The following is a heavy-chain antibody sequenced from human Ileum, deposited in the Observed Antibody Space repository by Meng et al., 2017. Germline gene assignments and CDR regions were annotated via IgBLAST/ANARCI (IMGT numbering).Heavy chain of an antibody. CDR1: GFSLNTVGVG. J-gene: IGHJ5*02. Sequence: QITLKESGPTLVEPTETLTLTCTFSGFSLNTVGVGVGWIRPPPGKALEWLALIYWDDEYRYSPSLRSRLTITKDTSRNQVVLRMTNVAPVDAGTYYCVHRLVAAQHWFDPWGQGTLVTVSS. CDR2: IYWDDEY. V-gene: IGHV2-5*02. CDR3: VHRLVAAQHWFDP. D-gene: IGHD6-6*01.